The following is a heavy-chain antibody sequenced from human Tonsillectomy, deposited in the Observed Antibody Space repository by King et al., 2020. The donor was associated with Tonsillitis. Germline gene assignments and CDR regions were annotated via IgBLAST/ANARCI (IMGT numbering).Heavy chain of an antibody. CDR1: GFTFDDFA. J-gene: IGHJ4*02. V-gene: IGHV3-9*01. CDR3: AKDLLCTGQSCYSALDS. D-gene: IGHD2-15*01. Sequence: VQLVESGGGLVQPGRSLRLSWAVSGFTFDDFAMHWVRQAPGKGLEWVSGISLNRGRKEYAGSGTGRFTISRGNAKNFLQLQMNSLGPEDSAFYYGAKDLLCTGQSCYSALDSWGQGTLVSVSS. CDR2: ISLNRGRK.